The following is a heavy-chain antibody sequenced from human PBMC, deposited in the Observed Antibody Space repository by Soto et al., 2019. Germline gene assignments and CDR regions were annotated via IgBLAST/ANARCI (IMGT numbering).Heavy chain of an antibody. J-gene: IGHJ4*02. Sequence: EVQLLESGGGLVQPGGSLRLSCAASGFTFSSYAMSWVRQAPGKGLEWVSAISGSGGSTYYADSVKGRFTISRDNSKNTLYLQMNSLGAEDTAVYYCARAATRYYVQYYFDYWGQGTLVTVSS. D-gene: IGHD2-15*01. CDR2: ISGSGGST. CDR1: GFTFSSYA. V-gene: IGHV3-23*01. CDR3: ARAATRYYVQYYFDY.